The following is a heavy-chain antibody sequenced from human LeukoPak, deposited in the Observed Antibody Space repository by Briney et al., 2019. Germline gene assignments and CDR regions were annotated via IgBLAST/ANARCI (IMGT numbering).Heavy chain of an antibody. J-gene: IGHJ4*02. CDR1: GFTFSSYS. CDR2: ISSSSSYI. D-gene: IGHD1-26*01. CDR3: AREPVGDKSFDY. Sequence: PGGSLRLSCAASGFTFSSYSMNWVRQAPGKGLEWVSSISSSSSYIYYADSVKGRFTISRDNAKDSLYLQMNSLRVEDTAVYYCAREPVGDKSFDYWGQGTLVTVSS. V-gene: IGHV3-21*01.